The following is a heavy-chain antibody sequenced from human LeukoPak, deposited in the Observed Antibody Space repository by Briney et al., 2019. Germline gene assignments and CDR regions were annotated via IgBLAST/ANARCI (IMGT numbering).Heavy chain of an antibody. Sequence: GGSLRLSCAASGFTFSAYSMNWVRQAPGKGLEWVSSISSGTTYIYYADSVKGRFTISRHSAKSSLYLQMNSLRAEDTAVYYCARASDSGDYFSGMDVWGQGTTVTVSS. CDR1: GFTFSAYS. J-gene: IGHJ6*02. V-gene: IGHV3-21*01. CDR3: ARASDSGDYFSGMDV. D-gene: IGHD4-17*01. CDR2: ISSGTTYI.